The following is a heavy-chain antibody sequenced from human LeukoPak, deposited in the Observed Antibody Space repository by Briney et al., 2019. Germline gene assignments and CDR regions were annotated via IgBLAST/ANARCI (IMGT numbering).Heavy chain of an antibody. CDR2: IRYDGSNK. CDR1: GFTFSSYG. V-gene: IGHV3-30*02. J-gene: IGHJ4*02. CDR3: AKVTTVTGRNSNS. D-gene: IGHD4-11*01. Sequence: GGSLRLSCAASGFTFSSYGMHWVRQAPGKGLEWVAFIRYDGSNKYYADSVKGRFTISRDNSKNTLYLQMNSLRAEDTAVYYCAKVTTVTGRNSNSWGQGTLVTVSS.